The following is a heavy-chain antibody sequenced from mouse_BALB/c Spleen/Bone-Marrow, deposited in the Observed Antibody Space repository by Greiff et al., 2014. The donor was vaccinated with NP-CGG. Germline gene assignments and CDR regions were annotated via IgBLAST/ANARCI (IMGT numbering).Heavy chain of an antibody. D-gene: IGHD3-2*01. Sequence: VQRVESGPELVKPGALVKISCKASGYTFTSYDINWVKQRPGQGLEWIGWIYPGDGSTKYNEKFKGKATLTADKSSSTAYMQLSSLTSENSAVYFCARSSDSSGYGFAYWGQGTLVTVSA. CDR2: IYPGDGST. CDR3: ARSSDSSGYGFAY. CDR1: GYTFTSYD. J-gene: IGHJ3*01. V-gene: IGHV1S56*01.